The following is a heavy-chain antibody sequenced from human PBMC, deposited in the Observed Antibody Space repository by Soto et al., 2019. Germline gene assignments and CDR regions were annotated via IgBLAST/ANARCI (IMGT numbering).Heavy chain of an antibody. CDR2: IIPIFGTA. V-gene: IGHV1-69*06. Sequence: SVKVSCKASGGTFSSYAISWVRQAPGQGLEWMGGIIPIFGTANYAQKFQGRVKITADKSTSTAYMELSSLRSEDTAVYYCARAYYYDSSGYRGADYYYYYGMDVWGQGTTVTVSS. J-gene: IGHJ6*02. CDR3: ARAYYYDSSGYRGADYYYYYGMDV. D-gene: IGHD3-22*01. CDR1: GGTFSSYA.